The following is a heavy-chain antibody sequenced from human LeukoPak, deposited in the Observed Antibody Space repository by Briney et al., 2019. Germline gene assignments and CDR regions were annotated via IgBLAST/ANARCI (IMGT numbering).Heavy chain of an antibody. CDR1: GFTFSGCA. CDR3: ATDLDTAMQY. Sequence: PGGSLRLSCAASGFTFSGCAMSWVRQAPGKGLEWVSSIGSDDNKHYYVSVRVRFDISRDNTRNTPYLQMNSLRAEDTSVYDCATDLDTAMQYWGQGTLVTVSS. J-gene: IGHJ4*02. V-gene: IGHV3-23*01. D-gene: IGHD5-18*01. CDR2: IGSDDNK.